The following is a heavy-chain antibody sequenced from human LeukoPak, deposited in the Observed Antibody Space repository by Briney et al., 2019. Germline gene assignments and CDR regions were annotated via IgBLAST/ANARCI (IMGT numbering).Heavy chain of an antibody. Sequence: PSETLSLTCAVYGRSLCGYYWGWIRQPPGKGLGWIGEINHSGRTNYNRSLESLVTIAVNTSNNHFSLKLTSVTAAETAVYYCARRRMVRGVHWFDAWGQGTLVT. V-gene: IGHV4-34*01. CDR3: ARRRMVRGVHWFDA. J-gene: IGHJ5*02. CDR1: GRSLCGYY. D-gene: IGHD3-10*01. CDR2: INHSGRT.